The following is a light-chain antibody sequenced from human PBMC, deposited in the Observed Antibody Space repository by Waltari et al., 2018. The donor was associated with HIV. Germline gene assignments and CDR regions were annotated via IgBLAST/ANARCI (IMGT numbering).Light chain of an antibody. V-gene: IGLV2-11*01. CDR2: DVT. Sequence: QSALPQPRSVSGSPGQSVTITSTGTSIAVGGYNFVSWYPQHPGKAPNLMIYDVTKRPSGVPDRFSGSKSGNTASLTISGLQAEDEADYYCFSYATGSYWVFGGGTKLTAL. CDR1: SIAVGGYNF. J-gene: IGLJ3*02. CDR3: FSYATGSYWV.